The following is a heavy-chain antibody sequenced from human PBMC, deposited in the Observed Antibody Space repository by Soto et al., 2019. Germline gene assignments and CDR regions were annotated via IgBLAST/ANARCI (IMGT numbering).Heavy chain of an antibody. CDR3: VRGGGGGLFDP. D-gene: IGHD2-15*01. J-gene: IGHJ5*02. CDR1: GFTFSDYY. V-gene: IGHV3-11*06. Sequence: QVQLVESGGGLVTPGGSLRLSCASSGFTFSDYYMSWIRQAPGKGLEWLSYISPGSRYPAYADSVKGRFTISRDNARRSLYLQMNSLTVDDTAIDYCVRGGGGGLFDPWGQGSMVTVSS. CDR2: ISPGSRYP.